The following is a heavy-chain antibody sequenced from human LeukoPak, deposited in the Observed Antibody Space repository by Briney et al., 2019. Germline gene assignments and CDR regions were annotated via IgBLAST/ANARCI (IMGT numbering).Heavy chain of an antibody. CDR2: INHSGST. Sequence: PSETLSLPCAVYGGSFSGYYWSWIRQPPGKGLEWIGEINHSGSTNNNPSLKSRVTISVDTSKNQFSLKLSSVTAADTAVYYCASHGVAGTDDYWGQGTLVTVSS. V-gene: IGHV4-34*01. CDR1: GGSFSGYY. D-gene: IGHD6-19*01. CDR3: ASHGVAGTDDY. J-gene: IGHJ4*02.